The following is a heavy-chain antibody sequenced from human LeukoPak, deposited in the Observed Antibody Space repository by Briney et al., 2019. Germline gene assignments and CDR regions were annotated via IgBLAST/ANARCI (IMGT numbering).Heavy chain of an antibody. Sequence: GASVKVSCKASGGTFSSYAISWVRQAPGQGLEWMGGIIPIFGTANYAQKFQGRVTITADKSTSTAYMELSSLRSDDTAVYYCARDTYYYGSGRGGSAFDIWGQGTMVTVSS. J-gene: IGHJ3*02. CDR2: IIPIFGTA. CDR3: ARDTYYYGSGRGGSAFDI. D-gene: IGHD3-10*01. CDR1: GGTFSSYA. V-gene: IGHV1-69*06.